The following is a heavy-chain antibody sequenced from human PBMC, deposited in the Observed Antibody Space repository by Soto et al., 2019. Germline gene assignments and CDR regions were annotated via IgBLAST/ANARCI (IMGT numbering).Heavy chain of an antibody. CDR1: GFTFSRYG. D-gene: IGHD4-17*01. CDR3: ASLRYGEYENDAFDI. J-gene: IGHJ3*02. CDR2: IWYEGSNK. V-gene: IGHV3-33*01. Sequence: QVQLVEAGGGGVQPGRSLRLSCAASGFTFSRYGMHWVREAPGKGLEWVAVIWYEGSNKYYAYSVKCRFTISRDNSKNTLYLQMNRLRAEDTAVYYCASLRYGEYENDAFDIRGQGTMVTVSS.